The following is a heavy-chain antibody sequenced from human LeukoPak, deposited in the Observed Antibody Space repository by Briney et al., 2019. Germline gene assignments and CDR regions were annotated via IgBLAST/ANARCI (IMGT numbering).Heavy chain of an antibody. CDR1: GGSFSGYY. CDR2: INHSGST. D-gene: IGHD3-9*01. J-gene: IGHJ4*02. Sequence: SETLSLTCAVYGGSFSGYYWSWIRQPPGKGLEWIGEINHSGSTNYNPSLKSRVTISVDTSKSQFSLKLSSVTAADTAVYYCARVPPYYDILTGYHQIFDYWGQGTLVTVSS. CDR3: ARVPPYYDILTGYHQIFDY. V-gene: IGHV4-34*01.